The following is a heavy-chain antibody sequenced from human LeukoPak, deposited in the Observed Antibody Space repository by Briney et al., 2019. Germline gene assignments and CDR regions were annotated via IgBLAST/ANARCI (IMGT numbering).Heavy chain of an antibody. V-gene: IGHV3-43D*04. D-gene: IGHD6-6*01. CDR3: AKDLDSSSSPGGFDY. Sequence: PGGSLRLSCAASGFTFDDYAMHWVRQAPGKGLEWVSLISWDGGSTYYADSVKGRFTISRDNSKNSLYLQMNSLRAEDTALCYCAKDLDSSSSPGGFDYWGQGTLVTVSS. CDR2: ISWDGGST. J-gene: IGHJ4*02. CDR1: GFTFDDYA.